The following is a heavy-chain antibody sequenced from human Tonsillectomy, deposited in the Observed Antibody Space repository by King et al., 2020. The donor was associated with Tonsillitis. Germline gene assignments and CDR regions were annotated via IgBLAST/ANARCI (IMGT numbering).Heavy chain of an antibody. CDR2: IYRDGSK. Sequence: VQLVESGGGLVQPGGSLRLSCSVCGLNLSSSYMNGVRQAPGKGLEWVSVIYRDGSKYHIDSVKGGFTISRDKSKNMVQLQMDSRGAEGAAVYYCVGGPGFFDFWGQGTLVTVSS. V-gene: IGHV3-66*01. CDR3: VGGPGFFDF. J-gene: IGHJ4*02. CDR1: GLNLSSSY. D-gene: IGHD3-10*01.